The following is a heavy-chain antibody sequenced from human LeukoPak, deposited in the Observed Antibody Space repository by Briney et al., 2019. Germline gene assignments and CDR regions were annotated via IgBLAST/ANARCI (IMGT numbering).Heavy chain of an antibody. CDR1: GGSFTDYY. V-gene: IGHV4-34*01. J-gene: IGHJ4*02. CDR2: INHSGST. D-gene: IGHD6-13*01. Sequence: PSETLSLTCAVYGGSFTDYYWTWIRQPPGEGLEWIGEINHSGSTNYNPSLKSRVTVSVDPSKNQFSLNLKSVTPEDTAVYYCARNLIPEQLVLNFWGQGTLVTVSS. CDR3: ARNLIPEQLVLNF.